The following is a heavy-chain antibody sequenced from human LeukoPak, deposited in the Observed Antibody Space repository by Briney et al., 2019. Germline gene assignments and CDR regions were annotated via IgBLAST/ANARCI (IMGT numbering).Heavy chain of an antibody. V-gene: IGHV1-18*01. CDR1: GYTFTRYG. CDR3: ARDHSNWNYAPDF. J-gene: IGHJ4*02. D-gene: IGHD1-7*01. Sequence: ASVRVSCKGSGYTFTRYGISWVRQAPGQGLQWLGWISASNGNTNYAQKFRDRVTMSTDTSTGTAYLDVRSLTSDDTAVYYCARDHSNWNYAPDFWGQGTLVIVSS. CDR2: ISASNGNT.